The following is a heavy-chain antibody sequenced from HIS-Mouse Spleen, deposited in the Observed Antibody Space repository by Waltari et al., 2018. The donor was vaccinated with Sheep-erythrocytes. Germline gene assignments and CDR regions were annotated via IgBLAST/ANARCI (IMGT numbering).Heavy chain of an antibody. V-gene: IGHV3-21*01. CDR1: GFTFSSYS. J-gene: IGHJ4*02. CDR3: ARVASGATFDY. D-gene: IGHD1-26*01. CDR2: ISSSSGYI. Sequence: EVQLVESGGGLVKPGGSLRLSCAASGFTFSSYSMNWVRQAPGKGLESVSSISSSSGYIYYADSVKGRFTISRDNAKNSLYLQMNSLRAEDTAVYYCARVASGATFDYWGQGTLVTVSS.